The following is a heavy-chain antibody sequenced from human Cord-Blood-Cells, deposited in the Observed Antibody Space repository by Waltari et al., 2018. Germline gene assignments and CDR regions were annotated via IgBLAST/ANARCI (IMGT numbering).Heavy chain of an antibody. D-gene: IGHD5-18*01. CDR1: GFTFSSYA. Sequence: QVQLVESGGGVVQPGRSLRLSCAASGFTFSSYAMHWVRQAPGKGLEWVAVISYDGSNKYYADSVKGRFTISRDNSKNTLYLQMNSLRAEDTAVYCCARSGYSYGYYYYYGMDVWGQGTTVTVSS. CDR3: ARSGYSYGYYYYYGMDV. V-gene: IGHV3-30-3*01. J-gene: IGHJ6*02. CDR2: ISYDGSNK.